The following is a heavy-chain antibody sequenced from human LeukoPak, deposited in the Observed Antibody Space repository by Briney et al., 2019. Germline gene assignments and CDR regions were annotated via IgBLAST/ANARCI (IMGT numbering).Heavy chain of an antibody. D-gene: IGHD3-3*01. V-gene: IGHV3-23*01. CDR1: GSTFSSYA. CDR2: ISGSGGST. J-gene: IGHJ4*02. Sequence: GGSLRLSCAASGSTFSSYAMSWVRQAPGKGLEWVSAISGSGGSTYYADSVKGRFTISRDNSKNTLYLQMNSLRAEDTAVYYCARATMYYDFWSGYYLLDYWGQGTLVTVSS. CDR3: ARATMYYDFWSGYYLLDY.